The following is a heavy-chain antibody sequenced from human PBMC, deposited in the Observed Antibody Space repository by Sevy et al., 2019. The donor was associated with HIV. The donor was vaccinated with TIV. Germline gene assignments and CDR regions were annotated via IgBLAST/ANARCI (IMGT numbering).Heavy chain of an antibody. CDR2: ISWNRGSI. CDR1: GFTFDDYA. D-gene: IGHD2-15*01. J-gene: IGHJ6*02. Sequence: GGSLRLSCAASGFTFDDYAMHWVRQAPGKGLEWVSGISWNRGSIGYADSGKGRFTISRDNAKNSLYLQMNSLTAEDTAVYFCAKGDRTFYGLDVWGQGTTVTVSS. CDR3: AKGDRTFYGLDV. V-gene: IGHV3-9*01.